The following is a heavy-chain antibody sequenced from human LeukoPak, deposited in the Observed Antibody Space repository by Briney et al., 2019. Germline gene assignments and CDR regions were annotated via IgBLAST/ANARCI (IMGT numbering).Heavy chain of an antibody. V-gene: IGHV3-15*01. Sequence: GGSLRLSCAASGFTFSNAWMSWVRQAPGKGLEWVGRIKSKTDGGTTDYAAPVKGRFTISRDDSKDTLYLQMNSLKTEDTAVYYCTTTPPDMRGTIFGGNWFDPWGQGTLVTVSS. CDR3: TTTPPDMRGTIFGGNWFDP. CDR1: GFTFSNAW. J-gene: IGHJ5*02. D-gene: IGHD3-3*01. CDR2: IKSKTDGGTT.